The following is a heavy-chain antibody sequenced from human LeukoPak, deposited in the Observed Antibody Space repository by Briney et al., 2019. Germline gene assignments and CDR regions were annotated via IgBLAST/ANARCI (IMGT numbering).Heavy chain of an antibody. Sequence: SETLSLTCAVYGGSFTAYYWNWIRQPPGKGLEWIGEISHSGSTNYNPSLKSRVTISVDTSKNQFSLKLSSVTAADTAVYYCARDAGGPTVRQFAYWGQGTLVTVSS. J-gene: IGHJ4*02. D-gene: IGHD5-24*01. CDR3: ARDAGGPTVRQFAY. CDR2: ISHSGST. V-gene: IGHV4-34*01. CDR1: GGSFTAYY.